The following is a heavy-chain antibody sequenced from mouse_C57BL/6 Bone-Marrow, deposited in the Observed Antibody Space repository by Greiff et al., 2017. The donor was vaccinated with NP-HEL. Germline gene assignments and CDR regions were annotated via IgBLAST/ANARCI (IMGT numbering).Heavy chain of an antibody. CDR1: GYTFTDYY. J-gene: IGHJ2*01. D-gene: IGHD1-1*01. V-gene: IGHV1-77*01. Sequence: VQLQQSGAELVKPGASVKISCKASGYTFTDYYINWVKQRPGQGLEWIGKIGPGSGSTYYNEKFKGKATLTADKSSSTAYMQLSSLTSEDSAVYFCARLTYYYGSSYNYFDYWGQGTTLTVSS. CDR2: IGPGSGST. CDR3: ARLTYYYGSSYNYFDY.